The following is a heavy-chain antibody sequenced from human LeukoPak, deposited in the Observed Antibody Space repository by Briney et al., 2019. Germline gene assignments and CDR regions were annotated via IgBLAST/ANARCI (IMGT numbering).Heavy chain of an antibody. CDR2: MIQSGSS. Sequence: SETLSLTCGVSGGAFSDYYWSWIRQAPGKGLEWIGEMIQSGSSNYNPSLRSRVTISGETSRNQFSLKLNSLTAADTAVYYCARGNIVATILGGLHGTTAFDFWGQGILVTVSS. CDR1: GGAFSDYY. V-gene: IGHV4-34*01. J-gene: IGHJ4*02. CDR3: ARGNIVATILGGLHGTTAFDF. D-gene: IGHD5-12*01.